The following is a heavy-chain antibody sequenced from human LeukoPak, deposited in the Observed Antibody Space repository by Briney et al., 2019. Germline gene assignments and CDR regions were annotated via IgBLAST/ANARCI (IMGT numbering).Heavy chain of an antibody. Sequence: LPGRSLRLSCAASGFTFDDYAMHWVRQAPGKGLEWVSGISWNSGSIGYADSVKGRFTISRDNAKNSLYLQMNSLRAEDTAVYYCARAYDFWSGPGGYWGQGTLVTVSS. CDR2: ISWNSGSI. D-gene: IGHD3-3*01. V-gene: IGHV3-9*01. CDR3: ARAYDFWSGPGGY. J-gene: IGHJ4*02. CDR1: GFTFDDYA.